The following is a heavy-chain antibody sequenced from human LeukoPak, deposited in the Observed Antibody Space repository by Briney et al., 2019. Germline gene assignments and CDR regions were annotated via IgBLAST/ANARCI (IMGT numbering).Heavy chain of an antibody. CDR3: TRLQQLTHGEIDY. CDR2: IRSKANSYAT. D-gene: IGHD6-13*01. CDR1: GFTFSGSA. V-gene: IGHV3-73*01. Sequence: AGGSLRLSCAASGFTFSGSAMHWVRQASGKGLEWVGRIRSKANSYATAYAASVKGRFTISRDDSKNTAYLQMNSLKTEDTAVYYCTRLQQLTHGEIDYWGQGTLVTVSS. J-gene: IGHJ4*02.